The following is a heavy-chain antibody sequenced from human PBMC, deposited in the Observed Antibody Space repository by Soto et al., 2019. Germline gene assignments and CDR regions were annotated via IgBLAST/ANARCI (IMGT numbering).Heavy chain of an antibody. J-gene: IGHJ4*02. CDR2: ISYDGSNE. Sequence: PGGSLRLSCAASEFIFSNYGMHWVRQAPGKGLEWVAVISYDGSNEYYTDSVKGRFTISRDNSKSTLYLQMNSLRAEDTAVYYCAKATYHDILTGYRDLDHWGQGTLVTVSS. V-gene: IGHV3-30*18. CDR3: AKATYHDILTGYRDLDH. D-gene: IGHD3-9*01. CDR1: EFIFSNYG.